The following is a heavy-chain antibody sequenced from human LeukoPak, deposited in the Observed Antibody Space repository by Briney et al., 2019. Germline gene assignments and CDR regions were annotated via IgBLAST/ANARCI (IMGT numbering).Heavy chain of an antibody. CDR3: ATWMIVPAAMVDY. CDR2: IKHDGSEK. Sequence: GGSLRLSCAASGFTFSSYWMTWVRQAPGKGLEWVANIKHDGSEKYYVDSVKGRFTISRDNAKNSLYLQMNSLRAEDTAVYYCATWMIVPAAMVDYWGQGTLVTVSS. J-gene: IGHJ4*02. D-gene: IGHD2-2*01. CDR1: GFTFSSYW. V-gene: IGHV3-7*01.